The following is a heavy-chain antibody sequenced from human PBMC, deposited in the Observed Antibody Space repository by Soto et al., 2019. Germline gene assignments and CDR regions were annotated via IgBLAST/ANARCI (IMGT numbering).Heavy chain of an antibody. D-gene: IGHD2-15*01. Sequence: GGSLRLSCAASGFTFSSYAMHWVRQAPGKGLEWVAVISYDGSNKYYADSVKGRFTISRDNSKNTLYLQMNSLRAEDTAVYYWARVFRRIGGAFDIWGQGTMVTVSS. V-gene: IGHV3-30*04. CDR3: ARVFRRIGGAFDI. CDR1: GFTFSSYA. J-gene: IGHJ3*02. CDR2: ISYDGSNK.